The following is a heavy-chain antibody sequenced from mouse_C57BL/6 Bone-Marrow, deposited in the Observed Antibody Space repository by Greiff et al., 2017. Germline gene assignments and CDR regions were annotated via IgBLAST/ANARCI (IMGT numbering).Heavy chain of an antibody. Sequence: VQLQQSGAELVRPGASVKLSCTASGFNIKDDYMHWVKQRPEQGLEWIGWIDPENGDTEYASKFQGKATITADTSSNTAYLQLSSLTYEDTAVYYGTTDYGDVWGTGTTVTVSS. CDR1: GFNIKDDY. J-gene: IGHJ1*03. CDR3: TTDYGDV. D-gene: IGHD2-4*01. V-gene: IGHV14-4*01. CDR2: IDPENGDT.